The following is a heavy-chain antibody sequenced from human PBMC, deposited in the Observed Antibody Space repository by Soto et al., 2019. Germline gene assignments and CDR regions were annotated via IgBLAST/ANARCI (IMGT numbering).Heavy chain of an antibody. CDR2: IYYSGST. V-gene: IGHV4-30-2*05. D-gene: IGHD3-22*01. J-gene: IGHJ1*01. CDR1: GGSISSGGYS. Sequence: SETLSLTCAVSGGSISSGGYSWSWIRQPPGKGLEWIGYIYYSGSTYYNPSLKSRVTISVDTSKNQFSLKLSSVTAADTAVYYCAIYDSSGSRGFQHWGQGTLVTVSS. CDR3: AIYDSSGSRGFQH.